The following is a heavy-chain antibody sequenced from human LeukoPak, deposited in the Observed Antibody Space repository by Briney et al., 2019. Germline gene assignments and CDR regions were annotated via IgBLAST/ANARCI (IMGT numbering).Heavy chain of an antibody. J-gene: IGHJ4*02. CDR2: ITSNGDST. CDR1: GFIFSSYP. CDR3: VTDQGESSSRWAYFDN. Sequence: GGSLRLSCSTSGFIFSSYPMHWVRQPPGKGLEYVSGITSNGDSTNYADSVKGRFTISRDNSKNTLSLHMSSLRAEDTAVYYCVTDQGESSSRWAYFDNWGQGTLVTVSS. V-gene: IGHV3-64D*06. D-gene: IGHD6-13*01.